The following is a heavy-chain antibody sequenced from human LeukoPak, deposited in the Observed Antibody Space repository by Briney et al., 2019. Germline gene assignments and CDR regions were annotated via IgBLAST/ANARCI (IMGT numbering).Heavy chain of an antibody. J-gene: IGHJ3*02. CDR1: GFTFDDYA. Sequence: PGGSLRLSCAASGFTFDDYAMHWVRQAPGKGLEWVSGISYSSGSTGYADSVKGRFTISRDNAKNSLYLQMNSLRTEDTALYFCGKDISGWCDAFAIWGQGSMTTVSS. D-gene: IGHD6-19*01. V-gene: IGHV3-9*01. CDR2: ISYSSGST. CDR3: GKDISGWCDAFAI.